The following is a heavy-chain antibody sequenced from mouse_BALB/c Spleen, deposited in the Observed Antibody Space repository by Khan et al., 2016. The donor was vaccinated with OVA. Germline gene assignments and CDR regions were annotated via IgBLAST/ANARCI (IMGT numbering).Heavy chain of an antibody. J-gene: IGHJ4*01. CDR2: IWSDGST. CDR3: ARWFDGYSSLYAMDY. Sequence: QVQLKESGPGLVAPSQSLSITCTVSGFSLTSYGVHWVRQPPGKGLEWLVVIWSDGSTNYNSVLKSRLSISKDNSKSQVFLKMNSLQTDDTAIYYCARWFDGYSSLYAMDYWCQGTSVTVSS. CDR1: GFSLTSYG. V-gene: IGHV2-6*02. D-gene: IGHD2-3*01.